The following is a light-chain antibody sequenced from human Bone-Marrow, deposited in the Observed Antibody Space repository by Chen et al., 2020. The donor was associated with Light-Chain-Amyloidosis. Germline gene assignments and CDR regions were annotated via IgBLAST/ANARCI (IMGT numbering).Light chain of an antibody. V-gene: IGKV3-20*01. CDR2: GSS. J-gene: IGKJ4*01. CDR3: REYGTSPLT. CDR1: QTISSNY. Sequence: EIVLTQSPGTLSLSPGEGANLSCRASQTISSNYLTWYQQKFGQAPRLLIYGSSSRATGIPDRYTGSGSGTDFTLTINRLEPEDFAMYYCREYGTSPLTFGGGTKVGIK.